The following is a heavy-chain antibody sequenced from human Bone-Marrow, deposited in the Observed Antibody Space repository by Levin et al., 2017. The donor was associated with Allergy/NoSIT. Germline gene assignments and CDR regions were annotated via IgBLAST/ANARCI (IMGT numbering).Heavy chain of an antibody. CDR1: GYSFASYE. V-gene: IGHV1-8*01. Sequence: ASVKVSCKASGYSFASYEINWVRQVPGQGPEWLGWINPKLGTTGDAQNLQVRVTMTRNISINTAYLELSSLKFDDTARYYCARAGGSGPIGHYYGMDVWGQGTTVAVSS. CDR3: ARAGGSGPIGHYYGMDV. D-gene: IGHD3-10*01. J-gene: IGHJ6*02. CDR2: INPKLGTT.